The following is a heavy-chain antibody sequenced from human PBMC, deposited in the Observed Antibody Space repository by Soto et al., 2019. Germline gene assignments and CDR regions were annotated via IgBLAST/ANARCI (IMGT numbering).Heavy chain of an antibody. J-gene: IGHJ6*02. CDR3: ARDPAPVGYRGLDV. Sequence: PEVSLRLSCSASGFPFSSSWRTWVRQAPVKGLAWVANIKEDGSEKYYVDSVKGRFTISRDNTNESLYLQMNSLRAEDTAVYYCARDPAPVGYRGLDVWGQGTTVTVSS. V-gene: IGHV3-7*01. CDR1: GFPFSSSW. D-gene: IGHD5-12*01. CDR2: IKEDGSEK.